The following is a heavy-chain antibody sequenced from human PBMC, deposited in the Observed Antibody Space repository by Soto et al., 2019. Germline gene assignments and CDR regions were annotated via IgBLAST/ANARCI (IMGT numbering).Heavy chain of an antibody. V-gene: IGHV1-2*04. J-gene: IGHJ4*02. Sequence: ASVKVSCKASGYTFTGYYMHWVRQAPGQGLEWMGWINPNSGGTNYAQKFQGWVTMTRDTSISTAYMELSRLRSDDTAVYYCARGELPGGYYFDYWGQGTLVTVSS. CDR1: GYTFTGYY. CDR3: ARGELPGGYYFDY. D-gene: IGHD1-7*01. CDR2: INPNSGGT.